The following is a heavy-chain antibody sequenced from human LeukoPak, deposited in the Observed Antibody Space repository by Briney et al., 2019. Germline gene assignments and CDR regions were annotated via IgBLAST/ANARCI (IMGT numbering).Heavy chain of an antibody. CDR3: ASQDTYYYDSSGYLDY. CDR2: ISNSGYTT. CDR1: GFTFSDYY. V-gene: IGHV3-11*04. J-gene: IGHJ4*02. D-gene: IGHD3-22*01. Sequence: GGSLRLSCAASGFTFSDYYMSWIRQAPGKGLEWVSHISNSGYTTYYADSVKGRFTISRDNAKNSLYLQMNSLRAEDTAVYYCASQDTYYYDSSGYLDYWGQGTLVTVSS.